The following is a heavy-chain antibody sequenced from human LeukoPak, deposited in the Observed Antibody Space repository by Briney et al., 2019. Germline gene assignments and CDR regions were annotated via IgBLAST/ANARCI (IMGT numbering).Heavy chain of an antibody. Sequence: GGSLRLSCAASGFTFSDYGMNWVRQAPGSGLEWVSSIGSSGGDIYYADSVKGRFTISIDNAKNSVYLQMNSLRTEDTAIYYCARSRWPEDLWGRGTLVTVSS. V-gene: IGHV3-21*01. J-gene: IGHJ5*02. CDR3: ARSRWPEDL. CDR1: GFTFSDYG. CDR2: IGSSGGDI. D-gene: IGHD4-23*01.